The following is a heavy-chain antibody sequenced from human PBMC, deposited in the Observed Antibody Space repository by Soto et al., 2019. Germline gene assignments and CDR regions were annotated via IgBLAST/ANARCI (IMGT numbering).Heavy chain of an antibody. Sequence: SETLSLTCTVSGGSVSSGSYYWSWIRQPPGKGLEWIGYIYYSGSTNYNPSLKSRVTISVDTSKNQFSLKLSSVTAADTAVYYCARVTYYDSSGYYSSDYWGQGPLVTVSS. CDR1: GGSVSSGSYY. J-gene: IGHJ4*02. D-gene: IGHD3-22*01. CDR2: IYYSGST. V-gene: IGHV4-61*01. CDR3: ARVTYYDSSGYYSSDY.